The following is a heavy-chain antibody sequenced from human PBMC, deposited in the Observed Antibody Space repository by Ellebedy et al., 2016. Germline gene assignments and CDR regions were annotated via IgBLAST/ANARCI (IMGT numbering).Heavy chain of an antibody. D-gene: IGHD2-2*01. Sequence: GESLKISXAAAGFTFSKYAMHWVRQAPGKGLEWVARSRNKANSYTIEYAASVKGRFTISRDDSRNALYLQMDSLKTEDTAVYYCVSWSSTSKPRHFDYWGQGTLVTVSS. J-gene: IGHJ4*02. CDR1: GFTFSKYA. CDR2: SRNKANSYTI. V-gene: IGHV3-72*01. CDR3: VSWSSTSKPRHFDY.